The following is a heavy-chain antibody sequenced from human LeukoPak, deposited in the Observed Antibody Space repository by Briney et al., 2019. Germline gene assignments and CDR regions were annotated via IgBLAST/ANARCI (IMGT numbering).Heavy chain of an antibody. CDR2: INHDGTT. D-gene: IGHD3-3*01. J-gene: IGHJ4*02. Sequence: SETLSLTCAVSGESFSAYYWTWIRQPPGKGLEWVGEINHDGTTNYNPSLESRVTMSVDTSKNQFSLKLSSVTAADTAMYCCARGLITIFGVVDYWGQGALFTVSS. V-gene: IGHV4-34*01. CDR3: ARGLITIFGVVDY. CDR1: GESFSAYY.